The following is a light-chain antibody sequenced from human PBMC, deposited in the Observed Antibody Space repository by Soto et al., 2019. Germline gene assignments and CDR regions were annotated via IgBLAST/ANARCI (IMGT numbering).Light chain of an antibody. CDR3: KQTYSSPIT. CDR2: AAS. Sequence: DTQMNQSPSSLSGSVGVSIAITCRASQSISSYLNWYQQKPGKAHKLLISAASILQSGVQSRFSGSGSGTDFTLTIRNLHPEDFAGYYCKQTYSSPITFGQGTRLEI. V-gene: IGKV1-39*01. CDR1: QSISSY. J-gene: IGKJ5*01.